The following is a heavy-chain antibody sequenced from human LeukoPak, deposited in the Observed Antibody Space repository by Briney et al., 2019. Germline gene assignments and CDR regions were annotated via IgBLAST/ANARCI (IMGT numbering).Heavy chain of an antibody. CDR2: ISASGSNT. D-gene: IGHD1-26*01. V-gene: IGHV3-23*01. J-gene: IGHJ4*02. CDR3: AKGASGSHYYSFDY. CDR1: GFTFSSYG. Sequence: PGGSLRLSCAASGFTFSSYGMSWVRQAPGEGLKWVSIISASGSNTIYADSVKGRFTISRDNSMNTLYLQMNSLRAEDTAVYYCAKGASGSHYYSFDYWGQGTLVTVSS.